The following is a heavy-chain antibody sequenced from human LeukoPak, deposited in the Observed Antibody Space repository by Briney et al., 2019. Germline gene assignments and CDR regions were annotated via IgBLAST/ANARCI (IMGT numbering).Heavy chain of an antibody. J-gene: IGHJ5*02. CDR3: ARGWRGTEAVAATSRFDP. V-gene: IGHV4-34*01. D-gene: IGHD6-19*01. CDR1: GGSFSGYY. Sequence: SETLSLTCAVYGGSFSGYYWSWIRQPPGKGLEWIGEINHSGSTNYNPSLKSRVTISVDTSKNQFSLKLSSVTAEDTAVYYCARGWRGTEAVAATSRFDPWGQGTLVTVSS. CDR2: INHSGST.